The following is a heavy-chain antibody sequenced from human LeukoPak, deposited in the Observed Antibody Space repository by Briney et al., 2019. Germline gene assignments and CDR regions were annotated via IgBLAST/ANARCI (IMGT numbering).Heavy chain of an antibody. CDR1: GYTFTSYD. J-gene: IGHJ4*02. Sequence: GASVKVSCKASGYTFTSYDISWGRQATGQGLEWMGWMNPDSGNTGYAQKFQGRVTMTRNTSISTAYMELSSLRSEDTAVYYCAVTAATRAIYYFDYWGQGTLVTVSS. CDR2: MNPDSGNT. D-gene: IGHD2-15*01. CDR3: AVTAATRAIYYFDY. V-gene: IGHV1-8*01.